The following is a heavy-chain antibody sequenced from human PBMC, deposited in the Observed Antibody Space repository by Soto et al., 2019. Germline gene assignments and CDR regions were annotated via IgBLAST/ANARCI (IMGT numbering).Heavy chain of an antibody. CDR1: GFTFSSYA. D-gene: IGHD6-19*01. Sequence: GGFLRLSCAASGFTFSSYAMSWVRQAPGKGLEWVSTITGGGENTHYADSVKGRFTISRDNSKNTLSLQMNSLRVDDTAVYSCAKGRIAVAAPFNWFDPWGQGTLVTVSS. V-gene: IGHV3-23*01. CDR2: ITGGGENT. CDR3: AKGRIAVAAPFNWFDP. J-gene: IGHJ5*02.